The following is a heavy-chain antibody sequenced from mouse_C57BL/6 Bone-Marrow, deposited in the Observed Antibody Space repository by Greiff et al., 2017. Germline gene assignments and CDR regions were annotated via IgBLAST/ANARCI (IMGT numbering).Heavy chain of an antibody. CDR1: GFTFSSST. J-gene: IGHJ4*01. D-gene: IGHD2-5*01. Sequence: DVMLVESGGGLVKPGGSLKLSCAASGFTFSSSTMSWVRQTPEKRLEWVATISGGGGNTYYPDSVKGRFTISRDNAKNTLYLQMSSLRSEDTALYYCARHSAYYSNYGDAMDYWGQGTSVTVSS. CDR2: ISGGGGNT. CDR3: ARHSAYYSNYGDAMDY. V-gene: IGHV5-9*01.